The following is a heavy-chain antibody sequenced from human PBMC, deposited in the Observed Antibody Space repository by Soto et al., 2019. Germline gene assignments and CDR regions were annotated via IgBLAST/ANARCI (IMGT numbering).Heavy chain of an antibody. V-gene: IGHV6-1*01. D-gene: IGHD2-21*02. J-gene: IGHJ6*02. CDR2: TYYRCKWYN. Sequence: SQTLSLTCAISGDSVSSNSAAWNWIRQSPSRSLEWLGRTYYRCKWYNDYVVSVKSRITINPDTSKNQFSLQLNSVTPEDTAVYYCASDLGGRRTAADYGMDVWGQGTTVTVSS. CDR3: ASDLGGRRTAADYGMDV. CDR1: GDSVSSNSAA.